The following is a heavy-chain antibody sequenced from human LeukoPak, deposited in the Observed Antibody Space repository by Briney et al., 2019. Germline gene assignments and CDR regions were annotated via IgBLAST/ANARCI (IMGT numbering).Heavy chain of an antibody. CDR3: GRDGLVGYFSYYCMDV. D-gene: IGHD2-15*01. CDR2: ISNSGST. J-gene: IGHJ6*03. V-gene: IGHV4-59*11. Sequence: SETLSLTCTVSGGSISSHYWTWIRQPPAKGQEWIGDISNSGSTSYNPSPNSRVTISIDTSKNQFSLKLSCVSAADAAVYYCGRDGLVGYFSYYCMDVWGKGTTVTVSS. CDR1: GGSISSHY.